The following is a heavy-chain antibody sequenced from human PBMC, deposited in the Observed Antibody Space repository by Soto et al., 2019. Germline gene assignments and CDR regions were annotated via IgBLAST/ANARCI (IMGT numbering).Heavy chain of an antibody. V-gene: IGHV3-23*01. CDR3: AKGPDLRYCSSTSCSRRFDY. Sequence: EVHLLESGGGLVQPGGSLRLSCAASGFTFSSYAMSWVRQAPGKGLEWVSAISVSGGSTYYADSVKGRFTISRDNSKNTLYLQMNSLRAEDTAIYYCAKGPDLRYCSSTSCSRRFDYWGQGTLVTVSS. CDR2: ISVSGGST. CDR1: GFTFSSYA. J-gene: IGHJ4*02. D-gene: IGHD2-2*01.